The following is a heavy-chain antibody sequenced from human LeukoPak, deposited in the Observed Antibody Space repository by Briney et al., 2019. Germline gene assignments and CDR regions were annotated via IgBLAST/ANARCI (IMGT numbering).Heavy chain of an antibody. CDR2: INPNSGNT. Sequence: ASVKVSCKASGCTFISHDINWVRQATGQGLEWMGWINPNSGNTGYAQKFQGRVTFTRNTSISTAYMELSSLRSEDTAVYYCARAGRFDSGHAWFDPWGQGTLVTVSS. CDR3: ARAGRFDSGHAWFDP. D-gene: IGHD5-12*01. V-gene: IGHV1-8*03. J-gene: IGHJ5*02. CDR1: GCTFISHD.